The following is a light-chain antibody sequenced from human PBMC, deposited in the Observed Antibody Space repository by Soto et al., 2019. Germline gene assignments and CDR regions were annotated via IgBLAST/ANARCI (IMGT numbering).Light chain of an antibody. CDR2: ATF. V-gene: IGKV1-6*01. Sequence: AIQMTQSPSSLSASVGDRVTITCRASQDIRNDLGWYQQKPGKAPKLLIYATFSLQSGVPSRFSGSGSGTDFTLTISRLQPEDFATYYCLQDYNYPWTFGQGTKVEIK. J-gene: IGKJ1*01. CDR1: QDIRND. CDR3: LQDYNYPWT.